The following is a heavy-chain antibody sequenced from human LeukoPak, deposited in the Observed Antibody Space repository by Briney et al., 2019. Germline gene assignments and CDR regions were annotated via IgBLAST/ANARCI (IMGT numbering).Heavy chain of an antibody. CDR3: ATSPGLIMVRGVIAFDY. D-gene: IGHD3-10*01. Sequence: SETLSLTCTVSGGSISSSSYYWGWIRQPPGKGLEWIGSIYYSGSTYYNPSLKSRVTISVDTSKNQFSLKLSSVTAADTAVYYCATSPGLIMVRGVIAFDYWGQGTLVTVSS. J-gene: IGHJ4*02. CDR1: GGSISSSSYY. V-gene: IGHV4-39*01. CDR2: IYYSGST.